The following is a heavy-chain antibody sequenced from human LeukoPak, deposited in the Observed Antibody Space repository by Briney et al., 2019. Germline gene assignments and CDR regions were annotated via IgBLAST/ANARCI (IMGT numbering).Heavy chain of an antibody. V-gene: IGHV1-8*01. CDR2: MNPNSGNT. CDR1: GYTFTSYD. Sequence: ASVKVSCKASGYTFTSYDINWVRQATGQGLEWMGWMNPNSGNTGYAQKFQGRATMTRNTSISTAYMELSSLRSEDTAVYYCARGGYSSSWYVYWGQGTLVTVSS. D-gene: IGHD6-13*01. J-gene: IGHJ4*02. CDR3: ARGGYSSSWYVY.